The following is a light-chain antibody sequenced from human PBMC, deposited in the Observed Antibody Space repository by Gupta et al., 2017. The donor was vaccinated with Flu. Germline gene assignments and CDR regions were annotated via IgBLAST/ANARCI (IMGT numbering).Light chain of an antibody. J-gene: IGKJ4*01. CDR3: QQRSNWPSLT. Sequence: EIVLTQSPATLPLSPGERATLSCRASQSVSSYSAWYQQTPGQAPRLLIYDASNRATGIPARFSGSGSGTDFTLTISSLEPEDFAVYYCQQRSNWPSLTFGGGTKVEIK. CDR1: QSVSSY. V-gene: IGKV3-11*01. CDR2: DAS.